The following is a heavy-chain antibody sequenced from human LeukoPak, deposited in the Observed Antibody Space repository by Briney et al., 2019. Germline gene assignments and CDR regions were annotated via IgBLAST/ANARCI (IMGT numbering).Heavy chain of an antibody. CDR2: IYYSGST. D-gene: IGHD2-21*02. J-gene: IGHJ2*01. V-gene: IGHV4-59*01. CDR3: ARAPLMSYCGGDCYSFDL. CDR1: GGSISSYY. Sequence: SETLSLTCTVSGGSISSYYWSWIRQSPGKGLEWIGYIYYSGSTNYNPSLKSRVTISVDTSKNQFSLKLSSVTAADTAVYYCARAPLMSYCGGDCYSFDLWGRGTLVTVSS.